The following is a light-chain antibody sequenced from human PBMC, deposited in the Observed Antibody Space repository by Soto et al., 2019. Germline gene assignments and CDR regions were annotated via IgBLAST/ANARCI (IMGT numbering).Light chain of an antibody. CDR3: QVRESSGDQVV. J-gene: IGLJ2*01. CDR2: DDS. V-gene: IGLV3-21*02. Sequence: SYELTQTSSVSVAPGQTAKITCGGNNIGSKSVHWYQQKAGQAPVLVVHDDSDRPSGIPERFSGSNSANTATLTISRVEAGDEADYYCQVRESSGDQVVFAGGTQLTVL. CDR1: NIGSKS.